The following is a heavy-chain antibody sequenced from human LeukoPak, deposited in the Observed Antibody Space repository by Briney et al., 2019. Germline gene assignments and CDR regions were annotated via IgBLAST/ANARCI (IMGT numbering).Heavy chain of an antibody. J-gene: IGHJ4*02. D-gene: IGHD6-13*01. CDR3: ARDAQIAAAGLFDY. CDR1: GFTFSNYW. V-gene: IGHV3-30-3*01. Sequence: PGGSLRLSCAASGFTFSNYWMSWVRQAPGKGLEWVAVISYDGSNKYYADSVKGRFTISRDNSKNTLYLQMNSLRAEDTAVYYCARDAQIAAAGLFDYWGQGTLVTVSS. CDR2: ISYDGSNK.